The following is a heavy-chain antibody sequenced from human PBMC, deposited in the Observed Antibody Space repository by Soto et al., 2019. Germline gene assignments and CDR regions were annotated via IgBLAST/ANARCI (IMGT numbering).Heavy chain of an antibody. V-gene: IGHV1-18*04. CDR2: ISAYNGNT. CDR1: GYTFTSYG. J-gene: IGHJ5*02. D-gene: IGHD2-2*01. CDR3: ARDVVVVPAAMVAPSLWFDP. Sequence: ASVKVSCKASGYTFTSYGISWVRQAPGQGLEWMGWISAYNGNTNYAQKLQGRVTMTTDTSTSTAYMELRSLRSNDTAVYYCARDVVVVPAAMVAPSLWFDPWGEGTLVTVSS.